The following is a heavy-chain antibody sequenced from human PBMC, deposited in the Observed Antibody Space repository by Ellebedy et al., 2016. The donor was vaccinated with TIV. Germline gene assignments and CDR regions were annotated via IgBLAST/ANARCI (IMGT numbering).Heavy chain of an antibody. CDR1: GFTFSSYG. CDR2: ISFDGSDK. Sequence: PGGFLRLSCTASGFTFSSYGMHWVRQAPGKGLEWVAVISFDGSDKYYADSVKGRFTISRDNSKNTLYLQLNSLRAEDTAVYYCAKGYSYGDYWGQGTLVTVSS. CDR3: AKGYSYGDY. V-gene: IGHV3-30*18. D-gene: IGHD5-18*01. J-gene: IGHJ4*02.